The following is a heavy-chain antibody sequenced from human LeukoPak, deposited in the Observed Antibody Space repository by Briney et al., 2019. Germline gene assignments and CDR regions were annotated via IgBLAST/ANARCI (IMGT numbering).Heavy chain of an antibody. CDR2: INSDGSNT. CDR1: GFTFSNYW. J-gene: IGHJ3*02. V-gene: IGHV3-74*01. D-gene: IGHD4-17*01. Sequence: GGSLRLSCAASGFTFSNYWMHWVRQAPGKGLVWVSRINSDGSNTNYADSVKGRFTITRDNAKNTLYLQMNSLRAEDTAVYYCAPHDYGDYSDAFDIWGQGTMVTVSS. CDR3: APHDYGDYSDAFDI.